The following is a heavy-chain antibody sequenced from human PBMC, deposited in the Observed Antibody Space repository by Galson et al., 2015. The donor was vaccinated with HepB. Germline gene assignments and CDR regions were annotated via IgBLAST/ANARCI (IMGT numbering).Heavy chain of an antibody. CDR3: TRDINHGMDV. CDR2: ISGDGSIT. Sequence: SLRLSCAASGFTFSHYWMHWVRQVPGKGPVWVSCISGDGSITRYMDSVKGRFTISRDNAKNTLVLQMSSLRAEDTAMYYCTRDINHGMDVWGQGTTVTVSS. CDR1: GFTFSHYW. V-gene: IGHV3-74*01. J-gene: IGHJ6*02.